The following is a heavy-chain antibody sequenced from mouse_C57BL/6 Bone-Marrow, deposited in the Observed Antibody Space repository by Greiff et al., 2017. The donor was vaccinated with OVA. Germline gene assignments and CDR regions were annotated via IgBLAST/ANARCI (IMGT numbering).Heavy chain of an antibody. J-gene: IGHJ3*01. V-gene: IGHV2-6*01. CDR2: IWGVGST. Sequence: VQRVESGPGLVAPSQSLSITCTVSGFSLTSYGVDWVRKSPGKGLEWLGVIWGVGSTNYNSALKSRLSISKDNSKSQVFLKMNSLQTDDTAMYYCARKDSSGYGGFAYWGQGTLVTVSA. CDR3: ARKDSSGYGGFAY. D-gene: IGHD3-2*02. CDR1: GFSLTSYG.